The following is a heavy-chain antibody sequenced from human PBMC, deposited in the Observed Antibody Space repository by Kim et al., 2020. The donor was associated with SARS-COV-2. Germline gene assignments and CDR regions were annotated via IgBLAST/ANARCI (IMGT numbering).Heavy chain of an antibody. Sequence: GGSLRLSCAASGFTFRSAWMNWVRQAPGKGLEWLGRIRAGGTTDYSAPVEGRFTVSRDDSKNMAYLQMNSLQTEDTAVYYCASDIPGLGGGHDLGDFWGQGTQVTVSS. D-gene: IGHD5-12*01. CDR2: IRAGGTT. CDR1: GFTFRSAW. V-gene: IGHV3-15*01. CDR3: ASDIPGLGGGHDLGDF. J-gene: IGHJ4*02.